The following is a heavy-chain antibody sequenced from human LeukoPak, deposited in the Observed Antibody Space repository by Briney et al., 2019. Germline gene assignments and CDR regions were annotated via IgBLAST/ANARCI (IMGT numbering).Heavy chain of an antibody. D-gene: IGHD6-13*01. V-gene: IGHV4-59*12. J-gene: IGHJ4*02. CDR2: IYYSGST. Sequence: SETLSLTCTVSGGSISSYYWSWIRQPPGKGLEWIGYIYYSGSTNYNPSLKSRVTISVDTSKNQFSLKLSSVTAADTAVYYCARRPGYSSSWYVDYWGQGTLVTVSS. CDR3: ARRPGYSSSWYVDY. CDR1: GGSISSYY.